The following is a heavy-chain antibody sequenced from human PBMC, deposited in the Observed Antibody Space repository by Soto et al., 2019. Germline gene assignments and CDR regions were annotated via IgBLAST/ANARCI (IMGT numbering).Heavy chain of an antibody. V-gene: IGHV4-38-2*02. Sequence: ASETLSLTCNVSGFAISRGYYWSWVRQPPGKGLEWIGSIYPSVSSYHNQSLESRLTLSIDTSKNQFTLKLASGTAADTALYYCAREKVGTTFFDNWGQGTQVTVSS. CDR3: AREKVGTTFFDN. CDR1: GFAISRGYY. CDR2: IYPSVSS. J-gene: IGHJ4*02. D-gene: IGHD1-1*01.